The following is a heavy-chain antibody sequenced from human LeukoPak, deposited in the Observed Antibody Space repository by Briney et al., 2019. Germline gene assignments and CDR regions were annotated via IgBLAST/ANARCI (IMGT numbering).Heavy chain of an antibody. CDR3: ARDGWFGDYNWFDP. Sequence: GGSLRLSCAASGFTFSSYSMNWVRQAPGKGLEWVSYISSASNTIYYADSVKGRFTISRDNAKNSLYPQMNSLRAEDPAMYYCARDGWFGDYNWFDPWGQGTLVTVSS. CDR2: ISSASNTI. J-gene: IGHJ5*02. V-gene: IGHV3-48*01. CDR1: GFTFSSYS. D-gene: IGHD3-10*01.